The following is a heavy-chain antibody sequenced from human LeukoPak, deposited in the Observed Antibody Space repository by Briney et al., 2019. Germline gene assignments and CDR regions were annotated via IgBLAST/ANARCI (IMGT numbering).Heavy chain of an antibody. CDR1: GFSFSSHV. CDR2: ISGSGGDT. J-gene: IGHJ4*02. CDR3: ARSGQSGYDYFEY. V-gene: IGHV3-23*01. Sequence: PGRSLRLSCAASGFSFSSHVMHWVRQAPGKGLEWVSGISGSGGDTYYADSVKGRFTISRDNSKNTLNLQMNSLRAEDTAVYYCARSGQSGYDYFEYWGQGTLVTVSS. D-gene: IGHD5-12*01.